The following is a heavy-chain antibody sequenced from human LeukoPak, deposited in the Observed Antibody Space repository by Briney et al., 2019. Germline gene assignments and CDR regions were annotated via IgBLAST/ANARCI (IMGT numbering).Heavy chain of an antibody. CDR2: IYPGDSDT. D-gene: IGHD1-26*01. V-gene: IGHV5-51*01. J-gene: IGHJ3*02. CDR3: ARPGPVGAVDAFDI. Sequence: IIYPGDSDTRYSPSFQGQVTISADKSISTAYLQWSSLKASDTAMYYCARPGPVGAVDAFDIWGQGTMVTVSS.